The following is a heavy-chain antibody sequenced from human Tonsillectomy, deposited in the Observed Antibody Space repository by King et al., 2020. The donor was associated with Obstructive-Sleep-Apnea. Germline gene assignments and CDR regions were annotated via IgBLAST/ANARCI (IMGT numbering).Heavy chain of an antibody. J-gene: IGHJ4*02. Sequence: QLVQSGAEVKKPGASVKVSCKASGYTFTKFGFSWVRQAPGQGLEWMGWVNIYNGNTNYAQKFQGRVTLTTDTFTSTAYMELRSLRSDDTAMYYCAREGLLGYWGQGTPVTVSS. CDR1: GYTFTKFG. CDR2: VNIYNGNT. CDR3: AREGLLGY. V-gene: IGHV1-18*01. D-gene: IGHD4-11*01.